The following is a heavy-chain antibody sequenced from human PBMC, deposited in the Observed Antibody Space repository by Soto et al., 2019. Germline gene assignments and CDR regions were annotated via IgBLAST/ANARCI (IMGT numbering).Heavy chain of an antibody. V-gene: IGHV3-30*03. CDR2: FLYDGSNT. CDR1: GFAFSTFG. Sequence: QVQLVESGGGVVQPGRSLRLSCAASGFAFSTFGMHWVRQAPGKGLEWVAVFLYDGSNTYYSDSVKGRFTISRDESKNTLYLQMNSLRTDDTAVYYCARASGSYQRVAAGMDVWGQGTTVTVSS. D-gene: IGHD1-26*01. J-gene: IGHJ6*02. CDR3: ARASGSYQRVAAGMDV.